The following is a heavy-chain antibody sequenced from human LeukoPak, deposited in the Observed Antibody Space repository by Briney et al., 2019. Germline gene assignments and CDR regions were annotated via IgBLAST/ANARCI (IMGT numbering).Heavy chain of an antibody. Sequence: GSSVKVSCKASGGTFSSYAISWVRQAPGQGLEWMGGIIPIFGTANYAQKFQGRVTITTDESTSTAYMELSSLRSEDTAVYYCARGVRKQSSSIYMDVWGKGTTVTVSS. CDR3: ARGVRKQSSSIYMDV. D-gene: IGHD6-6*01. V-gene: IGHV1-69*05. J-gene: IGHJ6*03. CDR2: IIPIFGTA. CDR1: GGTFSSYA.